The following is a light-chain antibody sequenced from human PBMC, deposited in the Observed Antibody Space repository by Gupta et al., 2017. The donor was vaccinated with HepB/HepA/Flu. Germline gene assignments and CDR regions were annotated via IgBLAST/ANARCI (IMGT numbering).Light chain of an antibody. CDR3: QSYDSSLSGPV. CDR2: GYS. Sequence: QSVLTQPPSMSGAPGQRVTISCTGSTSNIGAGYAVHWYQQLPGTAPRLLIYGYSKRPSGVPDRFSGSKSDTSASLAITGLQAEDEADYYCQSYDSSLSGPVFGGGTKLTVL. J-gene: IGLJ2*01. V-gene: IGLV1-40*01. CDR1: TSNIGAGYA.